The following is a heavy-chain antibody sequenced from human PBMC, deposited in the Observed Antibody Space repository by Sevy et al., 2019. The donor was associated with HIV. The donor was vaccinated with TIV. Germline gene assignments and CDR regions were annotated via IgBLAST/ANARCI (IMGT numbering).Heavy chain of an antibody. D-gene: IGHD3-16*01. CDR1: GGSIRPYY. V-gene: IGHV4-59*01. CDR2: IYYTGST. J-gene: IGHJ6*02. Sequence: SETLSISCTVSGGSIRPYYWNWIRQPPGKGLEWIGYIYYTGSTKYNPSLKSRVTISVDTSKNQVSVKLSSVTAADTALYYCARGGGLTDYGMDVWGQGTTVTVSS. CDR3: ARGGGLTDYGMDV.